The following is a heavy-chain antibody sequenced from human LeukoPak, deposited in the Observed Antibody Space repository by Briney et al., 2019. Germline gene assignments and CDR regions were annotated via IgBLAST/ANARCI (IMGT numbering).Heavy chain of an antibody. CDR3: ASGGANYYFDY. Sequence: PSETLSLTCTVSGDSISSGDYSWNWIRQPPGKGLEWIGYIYHSGSTYYNPSLKSRVTISVDRSKNQFSLKLSSVTAADTAVYYCASGGANYYFDYWGQGTLVTVSS. D-gene: IGHD4/OR15-4a*01. J-gene: IGHJ4*02. CDR1: GDSISSGDYS. V-gene: IGHV4-30-2*01. CDR2: IYHSGST.